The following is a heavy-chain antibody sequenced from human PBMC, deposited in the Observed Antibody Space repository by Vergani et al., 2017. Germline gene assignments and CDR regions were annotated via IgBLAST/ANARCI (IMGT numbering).Heavy chain of an antibody. Sequence: VQLVESGRGLVQPGRSLRLSCTASGFTFGDYAMSWFRQAPGKGLEWIGEINHSGSTNYNPSLKSRVTISVDTSKNQFSLKLSSVTAADTAVYYCARGGLDSSSEYYFDYWGQGTLVTVSS. J-gene: IGHJ4*02. CDR3: ARGGLDSSSEYYFDY. D-gene: IGHD6-6*01. CDR2: INHSGST. CDR1: GFTFGDYA. V-gene: IGHV4-34*01.